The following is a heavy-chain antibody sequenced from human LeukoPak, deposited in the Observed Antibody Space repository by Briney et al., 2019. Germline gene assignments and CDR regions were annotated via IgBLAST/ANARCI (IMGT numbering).Heavy chain of an antibody. CDR3: AKISSSWYSHFDY. Sequence: PGGSLRLSCAASGFTFSSYAMSWVRQAPWKGLEWVSAISGSGGSTYYADSVKGRFTISRDNSKNTLYLQMNSLRAEDTAVYYCAKISSSWYSHFDYWGQGTLVTVSS. CDR2: ISGSGGST. CDR1: GFTFSSYA. J-gene: IGHJ4*02. D-gene: IGHD6-13*01. V-gene: IGHV3-23*01.